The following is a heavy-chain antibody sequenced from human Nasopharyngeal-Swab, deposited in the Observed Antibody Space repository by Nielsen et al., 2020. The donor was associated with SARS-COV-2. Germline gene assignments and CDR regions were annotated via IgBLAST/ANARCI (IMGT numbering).Heavy chain of an antibody. CDR3: TTDGMVRVS. D-gene: IGHD3-10*01. V-gene: IGHV3-15*01. CDR2: IKSKTDGGTT. J-gene: IGHJ5*02. Sequence: WIRQPPGKGLEWVGRIKSKTDGGTTDYAAPVKGRFTISRDDSKNTLYLQMNSLKTEDTAVYYCTTDGMVRVSWGQGTPVTVSS.